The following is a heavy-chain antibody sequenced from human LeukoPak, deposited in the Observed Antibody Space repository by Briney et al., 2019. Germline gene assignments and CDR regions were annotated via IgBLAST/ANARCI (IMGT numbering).Heavy chain of an antibody. Sequence: GGSLRLSCAASGFTFSSYSMNWVRQAPGKGLEWVSSISSSSSYIYYADSVKGRFTISRDNAKNSLYLQMNSLRAEDTAVYYCAKDAILTGYPDAFDIWGQGTMVTVSS. CDR1: GFTFSSYS. D-gene: IGHD3-9*01. V-gene: IGHV3-21*04. CDR2: ISSSSSYI. J-gene: IGHJ3*02. CDR3: AKDAILTGYPDAFDI.